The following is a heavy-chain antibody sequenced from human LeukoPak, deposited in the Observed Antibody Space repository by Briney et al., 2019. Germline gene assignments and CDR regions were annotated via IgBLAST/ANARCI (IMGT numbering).Heavy chain of an antibody. CDR2: IYYSGST. J-gene: IGHJ6*02. V-gene: IGHV4-39*01. CDR1: GGSISSSSFY. Sequence: PSETLSLTCTVSGGSISSSSFYWGWIPQPPGKGLEWIGTIYYSGSTYYNPSLRSRVTISVDTSKNQFSLNLSSVTAADTAVYYCARHFCGGDCYSFYYYYYGMDVWGQGTTVTVSS. CDR3: ARHFCGGDCYSFYYYYYGMDV. D-gene: IGHD2-21*02.